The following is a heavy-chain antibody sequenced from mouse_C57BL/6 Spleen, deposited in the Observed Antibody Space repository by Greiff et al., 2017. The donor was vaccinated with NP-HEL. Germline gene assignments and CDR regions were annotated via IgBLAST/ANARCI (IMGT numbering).Heavy chain of an antibody. V-gene: IGHV2-6-1*01. CDR1: GFSLTSYG. CDR2: IWSDGST. CDR3: ARQGLHGSGGAMDY. J-gene: IGHJ4*01. Sequence: VQLQQSGPGLVAPSQSLSITCTVSGFSLTSYGVHWVRQTTGKGLEWLVVIWSDGSTTYNSALKSRLSISKDNSKSQVFLKMNNLQTDDTAMYYCARQGLHGSGGAMDYWGQGTSVTVSS. D-gene: IGHD1-1*01.